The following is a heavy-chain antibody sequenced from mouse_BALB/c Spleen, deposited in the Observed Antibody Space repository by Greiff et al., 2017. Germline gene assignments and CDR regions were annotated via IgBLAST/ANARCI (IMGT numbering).Heavy chain of an antibody. CDR3: ARGHYGYGNAMDY. D-gene: IGHD2-2*01. V-gene: IGHV5-6-5*01. J-gene: IGHJ4*01. Sequence: DVKLVESGGGLVKPGGSLKLSCAASGFTFSSYAMSWVRQTPEKRLEWVASISSGGSTYYPDSVKGRFTISRDNARNILYLQMSSLRSEDTAMYYCARGHYGYGNAMDYWGQGTSVTVSS. CDR1: GFTFSSYA. CDR2: ISSGGST.